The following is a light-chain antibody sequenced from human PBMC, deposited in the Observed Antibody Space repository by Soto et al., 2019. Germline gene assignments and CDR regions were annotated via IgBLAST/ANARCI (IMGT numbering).Light chain of an antibody. V-gene: IGKV1-5*03. Sequence: DVQMTQSPSTLSASVGDRVTITCRASQSIGDWLAWFQQKPGRAPKLLIYKASSLESGVPSTFSGSASGTEFTLTIGSLQPDDFATYYCQHYYDYSWTFGQGTKVDIK. CDR2: KAS. CDR1: QSIGDW. J-gene: IGKJ1*01. CDR3: QHYYDYSWT.